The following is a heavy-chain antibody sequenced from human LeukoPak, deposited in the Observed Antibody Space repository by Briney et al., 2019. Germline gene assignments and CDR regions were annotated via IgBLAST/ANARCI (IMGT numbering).Heavy chain of an antibody. CDR1: GFTFGDYA. Sequence: GGSLRLSCTAAGFTFGDYAMSWVRQAPGKGLGWVGFIRSKAYGGTTEYAASVKGRFTISRDDSKSIAYLQMNSLKTEDTAVYYCTRDLNSGWNPLGAFDIWGQGTMVTVSS. CDR2: IRSKAYGGTT. CDR3: TRDLNSGWNPLGAFDI. V-gene: IGHV3-49*04. D-gene: IGHD6-19*01. J-gene: IGHJ3*02.